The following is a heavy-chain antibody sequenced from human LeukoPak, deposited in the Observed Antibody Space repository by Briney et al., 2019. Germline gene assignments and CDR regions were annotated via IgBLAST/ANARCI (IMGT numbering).Heavy chain of an antibody. D-gene: IGHD3-10*01. CDR3: ARGIKSSGSGSYYTQRLQYLDY. V-gene: IGHV3-7*01. J-gene: IGHJ4*02. Sequence: GGSLRLSCAASGFTFSSYLMSWVRQAPGKGLEWVANIKQDGSEKYYVDSVKGRFTISRDNAKNSLYLQMNSLRAEDTAVYYCARGIKSSGSGSYYTQRLQYLDYWGQGTLVTVSP. CDR2: IKQDGSEK. CDR1: GFTFSSYL.